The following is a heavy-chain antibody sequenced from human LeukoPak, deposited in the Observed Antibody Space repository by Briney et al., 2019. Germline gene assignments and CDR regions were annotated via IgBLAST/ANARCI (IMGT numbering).Heavy chain of an antibody. CDR2: ITTSSSTK. J-gene: IGHJ6*04. V-gene: IGHV3-48*01. CDR3: VRDLVASSGWFV. Sequence: GGSLRLSCAASGFTFSSYNMDWVRQAPGKGLEWISYITTSSSTKHYADSVKGRFIISRDNAKNSLYLQMDSLRADDTAVYYCVRDLVASSGWFVWGKGTTVTVSS. CDR1: GFTFSSYN. D-gene: IGHD6-19*01.